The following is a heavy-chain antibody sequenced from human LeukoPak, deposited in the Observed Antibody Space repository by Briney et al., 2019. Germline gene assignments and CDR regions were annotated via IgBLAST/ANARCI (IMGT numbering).Heavy chain of an antibody. J-gene: IGHJ4*02. CDR3: ASGDYGDPPLNY. D-gene: IGHD4/OR15-4a*01. V-gene: IGHV1-2*02. CDR2: INPNTGGT. CDR1: GYTFTGYF. Sequence: ASVKVSCTASGYTFTGYFVHWVRQAPGQGLQWMGWINPNTGGTNYAQKFQGRVTMTRDTSTSTAYMELSRLRSDDTAVYYCASGDYGDPPLNYWGQGTLVTVSS.